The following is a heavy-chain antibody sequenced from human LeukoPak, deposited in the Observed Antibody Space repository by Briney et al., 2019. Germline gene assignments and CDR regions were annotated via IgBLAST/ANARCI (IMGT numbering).Heavy chain of an antibody. D-gene: IGHD3-22*01. CDR3: ARDSGPFSGYYCDY. Sequence: QPGGSLRLSCAASGFTFSSYWMSWVRQAPGKGLEWVANIKQDGSEKYYVDSVKGRFTISRDNAKNSLYLQMNSPRAEDTAVYYCARDSGPFSGYYCDYWGQGTLVTVSS. CDR1: GFTFSSYW. J-gene: IGHJ4*02. CDR2: IKQDGSEK. V-gene: IGHV3-7*01.